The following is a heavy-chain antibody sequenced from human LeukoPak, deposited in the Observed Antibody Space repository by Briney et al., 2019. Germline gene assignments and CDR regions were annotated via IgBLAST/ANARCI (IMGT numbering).Heavy chain of an antibody. V-gene: IGHV1-69*13. CDR1: GATFSGYA. CDR3: AENIAAAGTREVY. CDR2: IIPIFGTA. D-gene: IGHD6-13*01. J-gene: IGHJ4*02. Sequence: ASVKLSCKASGATFSGYAISWVRQAPGQGLEWMGGIIPIFGTANYAQKFQGRVTITADESTSTAYMELSSLRSEDTAVYYCAENIAAAGTREVYWGQGTLVTVSS.